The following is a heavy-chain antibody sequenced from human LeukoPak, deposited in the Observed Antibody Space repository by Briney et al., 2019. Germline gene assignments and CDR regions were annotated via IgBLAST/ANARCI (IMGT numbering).Heavy chain of an antibody. CDR3: ARDLWYTYGMDV. J-gene: IGHJ6*02. CDR2: ISIDGGRT. D-gene: IGHD2-21*01. V-gene: IGHV3-23*01. CDR1: GFTFSSYA. Sequence: GGSLRLSCAASGFTFSSYAMSWVRQAPGKGPEWVSTISIDGGRTYYADSVKGRFTISRDNAKNTLFLQMSSLRAEDTAVYYCARDLWYTYGMDVWGQGTTVTVSS.